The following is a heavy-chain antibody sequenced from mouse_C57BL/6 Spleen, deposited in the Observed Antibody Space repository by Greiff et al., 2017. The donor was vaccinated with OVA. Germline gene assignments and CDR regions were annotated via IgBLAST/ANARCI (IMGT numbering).Heavy chain of an antibody. CDR1: GFTFSDYY. D-gene: IGHD2-4*01. CDR3: AIELLYDYDVGWYFDV. Sequence: EVNVVASEGGLVQPGSSMQLSCTASGFTFSDYYMSWVRQVPEKGLEWVANINYDGSSTYYLDSLKSRFIISRDNAKNILYLRMSSLKSEDTATYYCAIELLYDYDVGWYFDVWGTGTTVTVSS. V-gene: IGHV5-16*01. J-gene: IGHJ1*03. CDR2: INYDGSST.